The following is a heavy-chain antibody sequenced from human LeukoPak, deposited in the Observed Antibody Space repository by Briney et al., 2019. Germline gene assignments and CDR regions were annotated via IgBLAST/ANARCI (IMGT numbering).Heavy chain of an antibody. CDR3: AIIDDYGDYGGY. CDR2: ISGSGGST. D-gene: IGHD4-17*01. CDR1: GFTFSSYA. Sequence: GESLRLSCAASGFTFSSYAMSWVRQAPGQGLEWVSAISGSGGSTYYADSVKGRFTISRDNSKNTLYLQMNSLRAEDTAVYYCAIIDDYGDYGGYWGQGTLVTVSS. V-gene: IGHV3-23*01. J-gene: IGHJ4*02.